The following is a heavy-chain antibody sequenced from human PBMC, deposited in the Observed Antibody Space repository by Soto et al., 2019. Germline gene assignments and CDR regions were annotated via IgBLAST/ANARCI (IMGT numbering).Heavy chain of an antibody. J-gene: IGHJ4*02. CDR2: IWYDGSNK. CDR1: GFTFSSYG. Sequence: QVQLVESGGGVVQPGRSLRLSCAASGFTFSSYGMHWVRQAPGKGLEWVAVIWYDGSNKYYADSVKGRFTISRDNSKNTLYLQMDSLRAEETAVYYCARDSDSSGYYGLDYWGQGTLVTVSS. CDR3: ARDSDSSGYYGLDY. D-gene: IGHD3-22*01. V-gene: IGHV3-33*01.